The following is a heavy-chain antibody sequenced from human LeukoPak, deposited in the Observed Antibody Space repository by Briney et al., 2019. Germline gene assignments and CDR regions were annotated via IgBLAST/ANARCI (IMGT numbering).Heavy chain of an antibody. J-gene: IGHJ4*02. CDR1: GFTFSSYG. V-gene: IGHV3-30*18. CDR3: AKDACSGGSCYLFDY. Sequence: QPGGSLRLSCAASGFTFSSYGMHWVRQAPGKGLEWVAVISYDGSNKYYADSVKGRFTISRDNSKNTLYLQMNSLRAEDTAVYYCAKDACSGGSCYLFDYWGQGTLVTVSS. D-gene: IGHD2-15*01. CDR2: ISYDGSNK.